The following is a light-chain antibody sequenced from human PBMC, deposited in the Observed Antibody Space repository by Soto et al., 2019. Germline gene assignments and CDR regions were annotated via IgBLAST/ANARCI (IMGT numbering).Light chain of an antibody. CDR3: QQYGSSGT. CDR1: QSVSNNY. V-gene: IGKV3-20*01. CDR2: GAS. J-gene: IGKJ1*01. Sequence: EIVLTQSPGTLSLSPRERADLSCRASQSVSNNYLAWYQQKPGQAPRLLIYGASNRATGIPDRFSGSGSGTDFTLTISRLEPEDFAVYYCQQYGSSGTFGQGTKVDI.